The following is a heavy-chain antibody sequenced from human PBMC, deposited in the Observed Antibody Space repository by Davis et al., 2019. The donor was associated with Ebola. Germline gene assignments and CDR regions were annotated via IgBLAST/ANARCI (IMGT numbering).Heavy chain of an antibody. D-gene: IGHD1-7*01. CDR3: ARDVITGTTLGYGMDV. Sequence: LRLSCAVSGGSISSGGYSWSWIRQPPGKGLEWIGYIYHSGSTYYNPSLKSRVTISVDRSKNQFSLKLSSVTAADTAVYYCARDVITGTTLGYGMDVWGKGTTVTVSS. CDR1: GGSISSGGYS. V-gene: IGHV4-30-2*01. J-gene: IGHJ6*04. CDR2: IYHSGST.